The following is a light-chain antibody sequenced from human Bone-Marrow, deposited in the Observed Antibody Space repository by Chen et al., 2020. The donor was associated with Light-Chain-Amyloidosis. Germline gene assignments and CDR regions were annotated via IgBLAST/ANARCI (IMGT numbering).Light chain of an antibody. J-gene: IGLJ1*01. CDR2: DDT. Sequence: QSDLTQPPSASGSPGQSVTISCTGTSSDVGDSNYVSGYQQHPAKAPKLRIDDDTARPSGVPARGSSSKSGNTSSLTVSELQAEAEADDNCYACSVGSTYVFGTGTKVIVL. CDR1: SSDVGDSNY. CDR3: YACSVGSTYV. V-gene: IGLV2-8*01.